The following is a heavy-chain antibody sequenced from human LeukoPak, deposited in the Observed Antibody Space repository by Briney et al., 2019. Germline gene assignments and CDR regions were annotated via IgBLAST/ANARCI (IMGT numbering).Heavy chain of an antibody. CDR3: GRAFPPLRTSSAGDL. CDR1: GFSFSDDD. Sequence: GGSLRLSCSASGFSFSDDDMNWVRQAPGKGLEWVSAISGRSSHIYYGESVKGRFTISRDNAKNSLYLQMDSLGVEDTAVYYCGRAFPPLRTSSAGDLWGQGTLVIVSS. CDR2: ISGRSSHI. D-gene: IGHD3-16*01. J-gene: IGHJ1*01. V-gene: IGHV3-21*01.